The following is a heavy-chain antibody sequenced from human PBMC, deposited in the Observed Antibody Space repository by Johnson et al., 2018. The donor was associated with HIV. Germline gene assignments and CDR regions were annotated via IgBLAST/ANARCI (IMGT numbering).Heavy chain of an antibody. CDR2: ISSSGSTI. V-gene: IGHV3-48*01. CDR3: ARDLVYGGNFRAFDI. CDR1: GFTFSGYG. Sequence: VQLVESGGGVVQPGWSLRLSCAVSGFTFSGYGMHWVRQAPGKGLEWVSYISSSGSTIYYADSVKGRFSISRDNSKNTLYLQMNSLRAEDTAVYYCARDLVYGGNFRAFDIWGQGTMVTVSS. D-gene: IGHD4-23*01. J-gene: IGHJ3*02.